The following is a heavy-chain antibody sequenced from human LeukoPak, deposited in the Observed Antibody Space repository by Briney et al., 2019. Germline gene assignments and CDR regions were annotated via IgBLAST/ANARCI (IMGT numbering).Heavy chain of an antibody. CDR2: IYHSGST. V-gene: IGHV4-30-2*01. J-gene: IGHJ4*02. Sequence: PSQTLSLTCTVSGGSISSGGYYWSWIRQPPGKGLEWIGYIYHSGSTYYNPSLKSRVTISVDRSKNQFSLKLSSVTAADTAVYYCARVGEEAAAGDFDYWGQGTLVTVSS. D-gene: IGHD6-13*01. CDR1: GGSISSGGYY. CDR3: ARVGEEAAAGDFDY.